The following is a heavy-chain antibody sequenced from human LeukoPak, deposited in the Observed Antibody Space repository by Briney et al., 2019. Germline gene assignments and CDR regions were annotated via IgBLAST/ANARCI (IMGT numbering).Heavy chain of an antibody. V-gene: IGHV1-69*05. D-gene: IGHD4-17*01. CDR1: GGTFSSYA. Sequence: SVKVSCKASGGTFSSYAISWVRQAPGQGLEWMGGIIPIFGTANYAQKFRGRVTITTDESTSTAYMELSSLRSEDTAVYYCARATTVKSRSYYYYYMDVWGKGTTVTVSS. CDR2: IIPIFGTA. J-gene: IGHJ6*03. CDR3: ARATTVKSRSYYYYYMDV.